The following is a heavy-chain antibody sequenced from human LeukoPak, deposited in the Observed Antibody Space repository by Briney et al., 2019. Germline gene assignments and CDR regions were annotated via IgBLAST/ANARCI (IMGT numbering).Heavy chain of an antibody. CDR3: ARARMVRGVISSWFDP. V-gene: IGHV1-2*04. Sequence: ASVKVSCKASGYTFTGYYMHWVRQAPGQGLEWMGWINPNSGGTNYAQKFQGWVTMTRDTSISTAYMELSRLRSDDTAVYYCARARMVRGVISSWFDPWGQGTLVTASS. CDR1: GYTFTGYY. CDR2: INPNSGGT. J-gene: IGHJ5*02. D-gene: IGHD3-10*01.